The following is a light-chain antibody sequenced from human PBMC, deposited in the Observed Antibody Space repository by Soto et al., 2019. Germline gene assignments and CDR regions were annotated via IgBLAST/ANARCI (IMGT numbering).Light chain of an antibody. CDR2: DVN. CDR1: SNDVGAYNY. CDR3: SSYAGNNKLV. J-gene: IGLJ3*02. V-gene: IGLV2-8*01. Sequence: QSALTQSPSASGSPGQSVTISCTGTSNDVGAYNYVSWYQQFPGKAPKLLLYDVNKRPSGVPDRFSGSKSGNTASLTVSGLQAEDEADYHCSSYAGNNKLVFGGGTKLTVL.